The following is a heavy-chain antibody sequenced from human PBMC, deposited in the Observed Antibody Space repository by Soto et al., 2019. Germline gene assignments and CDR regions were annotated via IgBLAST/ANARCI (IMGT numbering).Heavy chain of an antibody. D-gene: IGHD3-22*01. CDR2: IWYDGSNK. CDR3: ARDLHTHYYDSSGYLDY. V-gene: IGHV3-33*01. Sequence: GGSLRLSCAASGFTFSSYGMHWVRQAPGKGLEWVAVIWYDGSNKYYADSVKGRFTISRDNSKNTLYLQMNSLRAEDTAVYYCARDLHTHYYDSSGYLDYWGQGTLVTVSS. CDR1: GFTFSSYG. J-gene: IGHJ4*02.